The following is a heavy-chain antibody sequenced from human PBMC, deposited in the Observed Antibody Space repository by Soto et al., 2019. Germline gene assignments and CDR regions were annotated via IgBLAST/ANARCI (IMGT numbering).Heavy chain of an antibody. D-gene: IGHD6-6*01. CDR2: ITDSGGRT. J-gene: IGHJ5*02. CDR3: AKELGSSSPNWYDP. CDR1: GFTFASHA. Sequence: GSLRLSCAASGFTFASHAMNWVRQAPGKGLQWVSTITDSGGRTYYADSVKGRFTISRDNSKNTLSLQMNNLRAEDTAIYYCAKELGSSSPNWYDPWGPGTLVTVSS. V-gene: IGHV3-23*01.